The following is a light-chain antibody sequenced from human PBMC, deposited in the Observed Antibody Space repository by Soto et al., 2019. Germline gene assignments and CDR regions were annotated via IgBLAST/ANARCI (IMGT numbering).Light chain of an antibody. CDR2: GDT. J-gene: IGLJ2*01. Sequence: QSVLTQPPSVSGAPGQRVTISCTGSSSNIGAGFDVHWYQQFPGTAPKLLIYGDTNRPSGVPDRFSGSKSDASASLAITGLQAEDEADYFCQSYDSSLSGPVFGGGTKLTVL. CDR1: SSNIGAGFD. V-gene: IGLV1-40*01. CDR3: QSYDSSLSGPV.